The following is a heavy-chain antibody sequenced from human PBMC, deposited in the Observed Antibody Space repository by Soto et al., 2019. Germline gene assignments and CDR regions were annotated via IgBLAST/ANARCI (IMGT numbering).Heavy chain of an antibody. CDR2: LXGNGGXT. CDR3: AKRPASIITFDY. J-gene: IGHJ4*02. CDR1: RFTFINYA. V-gene: IGHV3-23*01. Sequence: XXSLRLSCAASRFTFINYAMSWVRQAPGKGLEWVSNLXGNGGXTYYADYVKGXXTISRDNXXNMPPLQINSLRDHDSAVYYCAKRPASIITFDYWGQGTPVTVSS. D-gene: IGHD2-2*01.